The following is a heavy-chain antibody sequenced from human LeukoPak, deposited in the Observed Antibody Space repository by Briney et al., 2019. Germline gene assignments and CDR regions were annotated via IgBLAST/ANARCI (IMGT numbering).Heavy chain of an antibody. D-gene: IGHD5-12*01. CDR2: IRSKANSYAT. J-gene: IGHJ6*02. CDR1: GFTFSGSA. CDR3: TSSGYEGYYYYYYGMDV. Sequence: GGSLRLFCAASGFTFSGSAMHWVRQASGKGLEWVGRIRSKANSYATAYAASVKGRFTISRDDSKNTAYLQMNSLKTEDTAVYYCTSSGYEGYYYYYYGMDVWGQGTTVTVSS. V-gene: IGHV3-73*01.